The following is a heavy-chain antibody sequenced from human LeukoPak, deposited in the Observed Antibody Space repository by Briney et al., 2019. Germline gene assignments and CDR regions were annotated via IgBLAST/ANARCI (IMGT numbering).Heavy chain of an antibody. D-gene: IGHD3-3*01. V-gene: IGHV3-33*01. CDR1: GFTFSSYG. J-gene: IGHJ4*02. CDR2: IWYDGSNK. Sequence: GRPLRLSCAASGFTFSSYGMHWVRQAPGKGLEWVAVIWYDGSNKYYADSVKGRFTISRDNSKNTLYLQMNSLRAEDTAVYYCAREGGVVATYYFDYWGQGTLVTVSS. CDR3: AREGGVVATYYFDY.